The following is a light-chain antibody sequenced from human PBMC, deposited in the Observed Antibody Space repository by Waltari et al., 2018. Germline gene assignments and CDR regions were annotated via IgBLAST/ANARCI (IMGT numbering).Light chain of an antibody. CDR2: KAS. V-gene: IGKV1-5*03. CDR1: QSISNY. J-gene: IGKJ2*03. Sequence: DIQMTQSPSTLSASVGDTITITCRASQSISNYLAWYQQKPGKAPKLLIYKASSSGSGVPSRFSGSGSGTVFTLTISSLQPDDFATYYCQQYNTYSSFGQGTKLEIK. CDR3: QQYNTYSS.